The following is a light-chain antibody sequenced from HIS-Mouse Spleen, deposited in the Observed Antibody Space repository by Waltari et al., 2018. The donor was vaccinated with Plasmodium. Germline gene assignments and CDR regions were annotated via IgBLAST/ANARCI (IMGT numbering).Light chain of an antibody. V-gene: IGKV1-13*02. Sequence: AIQLTQSPSSLSASVGDRVTINCRASQGISSALAWYQQKPWKAPKLLIYYASSLESGVPSRFSGSGSGTDFTLTISSLQPEDFATYYCQQFNSYPQGTFGQGTRLEIK. CDR2: YAS. CDR3: QQFNSYPQGT. J-gene: IGKJ5*01. CDR1: QGISSA.